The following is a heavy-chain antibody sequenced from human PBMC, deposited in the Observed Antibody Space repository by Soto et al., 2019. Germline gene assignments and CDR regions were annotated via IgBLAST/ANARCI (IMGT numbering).Heavy chain of an antibody. CDR3: AGRSSLSSVQVYFGEISNYNWFDP. Sequence: QLQLQESGPGLVKPSETLSLTCTVSNGSISSAIYYWGWIRQPPGKGLEWIGSIYHSGSTYYNPSLQGRVTISVYTSKNQFSLKLSSVTAADTAVYFCAGRSSLSSVQVYFGEISNYNWFDPWGQGTLVTVSS. D-gene: IGHD3-10*01. CDR2: IYHSGST. J-gene: IGHJ5*02. V-gene: IGHV4-39*01. CDR1: NGSISSAIYY.